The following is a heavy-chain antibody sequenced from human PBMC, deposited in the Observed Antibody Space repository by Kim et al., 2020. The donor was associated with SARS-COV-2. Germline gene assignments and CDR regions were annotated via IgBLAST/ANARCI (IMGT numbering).Heavy chain of an antibody. CDR1: GFTFSSYW. D-gene: IGHD4-4*01. V-gene: IGHV3-7*01. Sequence: GGSLRLSCAASGFTFSSYWMSWVRQAPGKGLEWVANIKQDGSEKYYVDSVKGRFTISRDNAKNSLYLQMNSLRAEDTAVYYCARGPDLPYSSSSPINFDYWGQGTLVTVSS. CDR3: ARGPDLPYSSSSPINFDY. CDR2: IKQDGSEK. J-gene: IGHJ4*02.